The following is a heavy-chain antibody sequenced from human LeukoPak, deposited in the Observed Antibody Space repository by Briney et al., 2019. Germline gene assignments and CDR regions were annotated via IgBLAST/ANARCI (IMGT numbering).Heavy chain of an antibody. CDR3: ARVQYSSSSKGAFDV. J-gene: IGHJ3*01. Sequence: GGSLRLSCAASGFTFDNYAMHWVRQAPGKGLEWVSSISWNSGTTAYADSVKGRFTISRDNARNSLYLQMNSLRSEDMALYYCARVQYSSSSKGAFDVWGQGTMVTVSS. V-gene: IGHV3-9*03. CDR1: GFTFDNYA. CDR2: ISWNSGTT. D-gene: IGHD6-6*01.